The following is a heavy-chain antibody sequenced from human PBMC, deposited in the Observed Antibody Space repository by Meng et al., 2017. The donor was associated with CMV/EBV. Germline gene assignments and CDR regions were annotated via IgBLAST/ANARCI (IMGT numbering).Heavy chain of an antibody. D-gene: IGHD3-10*01. V-gene: IGHV4-34*01. CDR3: ARGVQYYGSGSPLLWYYYYGMDV. Sequence: GSLRLSCAVYGGSFSGYYWSWIRQPPGKGLEWIGEINHSGSTNYNPSLKSRVTISVDTSKNQFSLKLSSVTAADTAVYYCARGVQYYGSGSPLLWYYYYGMDVWGQGTTVTVSS. CDR1: GGSFSGYY. J-gene: IGHJ6*02. CDR2: INHSGST.